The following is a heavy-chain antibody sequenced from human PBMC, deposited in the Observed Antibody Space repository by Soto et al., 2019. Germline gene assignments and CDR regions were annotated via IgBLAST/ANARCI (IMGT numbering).Heavy chain of an antibody. D-gene: IGHD3-3*01. CDR1: GFTFDDYA. Sequence: EVQLVESGGGLVQPGTSLRLTCAASGFTFDDYAMHWVRQVPGKGLEWVSGISWHSGSVDYADSVKGRFTISRDNAKRTLYLQLNSLTPGDTGFYYCAKDFDFWSGVDYWGQGTLVTVSS. CDR2: ISWHSGSV. J-gene: IGHJ4*02. V-gene: IGHV3-9*01. CDR3: AKDFDFWSGVDY.